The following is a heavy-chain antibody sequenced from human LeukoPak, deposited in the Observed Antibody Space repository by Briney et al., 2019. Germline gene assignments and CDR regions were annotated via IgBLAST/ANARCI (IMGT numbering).Heavy chain of an antibody. J-gene: IGHJ3*02. Sequence: SETLSLTCTVSGGSISNYFWSWIRQPPGKGLDWIGYIHYSGSTNYNPSLKSRVTISVDTSKNQFSLKLTSVTAADTAVYYCARVGVPGAFDIWGQGTMVTVSS. CDR1: GGSISNYF. D-gene: IGHD3-10*01. V-gene: IGHV4-59*12. CDR2: IHYSGST. CDR3: ARVGVPGAFDI.